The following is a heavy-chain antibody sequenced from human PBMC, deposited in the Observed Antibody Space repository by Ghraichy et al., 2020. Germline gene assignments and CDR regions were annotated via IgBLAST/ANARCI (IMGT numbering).Heavy chain of an antibody. J-gene: IGHJ4*02. D-gene: IGHD2-2*02. CDR2: ISGYSGNT. CDR1: GYTFTSYG. V-gene: IGHV1-18*04. Sequence: ASVKVSCKASGYTFTSYGVSWVRQAPGQGLEWMGWISGYSGNTNYAQILQGRVTMTTDTSTSTAYMELRSLRSDDTAVYYCARDDTLGFFDYWGQGTLLTVSS. CDR3: ARDDTLGFFDY.